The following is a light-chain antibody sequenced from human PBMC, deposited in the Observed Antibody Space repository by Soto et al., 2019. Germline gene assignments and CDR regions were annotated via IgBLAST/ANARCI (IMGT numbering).Light chain of an antibody. Sequence: QSVLTQPPSVSGAPGQRVTISCTGSSSNIGAGYDVHWYQQLPGTAPKLLIYANTNRPSGLPDRFSGSKSDTSASLAITGLRAEDEADYYCQSYDSSLSGYVFGTGTKVTVL. J-gene: IGLJ1*01. CDR3: QSYDSSLSGYV. CDR1: SSNIGAGYD. CDR2: ANT. V-gene: IGLV1-40*01.